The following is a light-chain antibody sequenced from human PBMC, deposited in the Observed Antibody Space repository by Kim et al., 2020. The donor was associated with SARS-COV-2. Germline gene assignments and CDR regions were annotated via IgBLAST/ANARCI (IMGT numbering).Light chain of an antibody. CDR3: SAWNSSLSSWV. CDR1: SNNVGKQG. Sequence: HAGLTQPPSVSKGLRQTATLTCTEDSNNVGKQGAACLQQHQGHPPKLLSYRNNNRPSGITERLSASRSGNTASLTITVLQPENEADYYCSAWNSSLSSWVIGGGSRLTV. V-gene: IGLV10-54*01. CDR2: RNN. J-gene: IGLJ3*02.